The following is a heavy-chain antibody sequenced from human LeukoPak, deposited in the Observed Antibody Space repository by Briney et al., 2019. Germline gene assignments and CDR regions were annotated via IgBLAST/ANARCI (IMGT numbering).Heavy chain of an antibody. Sequence: GASGKVSCKASGYTFTSYGISWVRQAPGQGLEWMGWISAYDGNTNYAQKLQGRVTMTTDTSTSTAYMELRSLRSDDPAVYYCARVRGGYYGGYFDYWGQGTLVTVSS. CDR1: GYTFTSYG. CDR3: ARVRGGYYGGYFDY. J-gene: IGHJ4*02. CDR2: ISAYDGNT. V-gene: IGHV1-18*01. D-gene: IGHD1-26*01.